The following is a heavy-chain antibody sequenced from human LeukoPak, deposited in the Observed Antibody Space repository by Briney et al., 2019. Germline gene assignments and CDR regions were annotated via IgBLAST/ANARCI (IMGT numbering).Heavy chain of an antibody. CDR3: ARVYDILTGYSHFDY. D-gene: IGHD3-9*01. CDR2: ISDGGST. V-gene: IGHV4-38-2*02. CDR1: DYAITSGFY. J-gene: IGHJ4*02. Sequence: SETLSLTCTVSDYAITSGFYWAWIRQTPGKGLECIGSISDGGSTYYNPSLKSRVTISVDTSRNQFSLKLSSVTAADTAVYYCARVYDILTGYSHFDYWGQGTLVTVSS.